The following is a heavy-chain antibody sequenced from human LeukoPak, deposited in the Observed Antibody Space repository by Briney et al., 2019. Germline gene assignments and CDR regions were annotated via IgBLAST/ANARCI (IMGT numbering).Heavy chain of an antibody. D-gene: IGHD7-27*01. Sequence: PSESPCLTCTISGGSVSDYYWSWIRQSPGKGLEWIGYIYHTGSTSYSPSLKSRVTISADTSQNQFSLKLSSVTAADTAVYYCASRKLGNDYWGQGTLVTVSS. J-gene: IGHJ4*02. CDR1: GGSVSDYY. CDR3: ASRKLGNDY. CDR2: IYHTGST. V-gene: IGHV4-59*02.